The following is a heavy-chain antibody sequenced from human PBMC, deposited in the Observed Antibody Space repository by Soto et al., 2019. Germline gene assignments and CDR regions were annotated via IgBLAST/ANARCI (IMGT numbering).Heavy chain of an antibody. D-gene: IGHD5-12*01. CDR2: INHSGST. V-gene: IGHV4-34*01. Sequence: QVQLQQWGAGLLKPSETLSLTCAVYGGSFSGYYWSWIRQPPGKGLEWIGEINHSGSTNYNPSLKSRVTISVDTSRNQFSLKLSSVTAADTAVYYCARVRDSGYDFFYYGMDVWGQGTTVTVSS. J-gene: IGHJ6*02. CDR3: ARVRDSGYDFFYYGMDV. CDR1: GGSFSGYY.